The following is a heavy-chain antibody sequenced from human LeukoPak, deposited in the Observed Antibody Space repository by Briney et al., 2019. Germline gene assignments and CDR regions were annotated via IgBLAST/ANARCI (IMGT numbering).Heavy chain of an antibody. Sequence: PGGSLRLSCAASGFTFSTYAMNWVRQAPGKGLEWVAVISYDGDTKYYADSVKGRFTISRDNSKNTLYLRMISLRAEDTAVYYCARERAARGFDYWGQGTLVTISS. V-gene: IGHV3-30*01. J-gene: IGHJ4*02. D-gene: IGHD6-6*01. CDR3: ARERAARGFDY. CDR2: ISYDGDTK. CDR1: GFTFSTYA.